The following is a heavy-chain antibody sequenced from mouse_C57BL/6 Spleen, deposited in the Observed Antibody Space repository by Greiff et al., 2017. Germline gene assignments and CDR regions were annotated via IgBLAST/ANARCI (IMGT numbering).Heavy chain of an antibody. CDR3: TRGGYDDPYYFDY. J-gene: IGHJ2*01. Sequence: VKLMESGAELVRPGASVTLSCKASGYTFTDYEMHWVKQTPVHGLEWIGAIDPATGGTAYNQTFKGKAILTADKSSSTAYMELRSLTSEDSAVYYGTRGGYDDPYYFDYWGQGTTRTVSS. V-gene: IGHV1-15*01. CDR1: GYTFTDYE. D-gene: IGHD2-3*01. CDR2: IDPATGGT.